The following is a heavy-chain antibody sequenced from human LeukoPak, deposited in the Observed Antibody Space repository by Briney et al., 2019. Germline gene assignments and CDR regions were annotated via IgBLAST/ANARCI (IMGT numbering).Heavy chain of an antibody. V-gene: IGHV3-66*01. J-gene: IGHJ4*02. CDR3: ARDLAGYNSFDY. D-gene: IGHD5-24*01. CDR2: IYSGGST. CDR1: GFTVSSNY. Sequence: GGSLRLSCAASGFTVSSNYMSWVRQAPGKGLEWVSSIYSGGSTYYTDSVKGRFTISRDNSKNTLYLQMNSLRAEDTAVYYCARDLAGYNSFDYWGQGALVTVSS.